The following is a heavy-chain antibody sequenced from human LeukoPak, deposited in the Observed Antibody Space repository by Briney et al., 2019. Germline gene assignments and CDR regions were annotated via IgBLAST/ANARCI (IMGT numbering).Heavy chain of an antibody. D-gene: IGHD6-13*01. V-gene: IGHV1-3*01. CDR3: ARDRRYSSSWFMFDP. CDR2: INAGNGNT. J-gene: IGHJ5*02. Sequence: ASVKVSCKASGYTFTSYAMHWVRQAPGQRLEWMGWINAGNGNTKYSQKFQGRVTITRNTSISTTYMELSSLRSEDTAVYYCARDRRYSSSWFMFDPWGQGTLVTVSS. CDR1: GYTFTSYA.